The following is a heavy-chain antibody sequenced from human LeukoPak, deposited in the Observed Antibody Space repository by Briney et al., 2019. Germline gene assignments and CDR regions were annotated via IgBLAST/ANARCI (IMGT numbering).Heavy chain of an antibody. CDR3: ARSMYTYYYDSSGDYYMDV. CDR2: IYPGDSDT. Sequence: GESLKISCKGSGYSFTSYWIGLVRQMPGKGLEWMGIIYPGDSDTRYSPSFQGQVTISADKSISTAYLQWSSLKASDTAMYYCARSMYTYYYDSSGDYYMDVWGKGTTVTVSS. CDR1: GYSFTSYW. V-gene: IGHV5-51*03. D-gene: IGHD3-22*01. J-gene: IGHJ6*03.